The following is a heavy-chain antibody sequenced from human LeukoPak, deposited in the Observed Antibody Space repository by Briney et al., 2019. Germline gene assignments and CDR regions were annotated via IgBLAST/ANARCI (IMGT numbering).Heavy chain of an antibody. CDR2: ISYDGSNK. J-gene: IGHJ5*02. Sequence: GGSLRLSCAASGFTFSSYAMHWVRQAPGKGLEWVAVISYDGSNKYYADSVKGRFTISRDNSKNTLYLQMNSLRAEDTAVYYCARGQGYSNGYEWFDPWGQGTLVTVSS. CDR1: GFTFSSYA. D-gene: IGHD5-18*01. V-gene: IGHV3-30*04. CDR3: ARGQGYSNGYEWFDP.